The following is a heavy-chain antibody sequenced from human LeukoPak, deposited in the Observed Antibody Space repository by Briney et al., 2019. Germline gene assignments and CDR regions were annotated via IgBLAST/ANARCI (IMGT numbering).Heavy chain of an antibody. CDR3: AKDDYYDTSGYRD. V-gene: IGHV3-30*18. CDR1: GFTFSTYT. Sequence: GGSLRLSCAASGFTFSTYTMNWVRQAPGKGLEWVAVMSYDVGKKYYADSVKGRFTISRDNSKNTLYLQMNSLRAEDTAVYYCAKDDYYDTSGYRDWGQGTLVTVSS. J-gene: IGHJ4*02. CDR2: MSYDVGKK. D-gene: IGHD3-22*01.